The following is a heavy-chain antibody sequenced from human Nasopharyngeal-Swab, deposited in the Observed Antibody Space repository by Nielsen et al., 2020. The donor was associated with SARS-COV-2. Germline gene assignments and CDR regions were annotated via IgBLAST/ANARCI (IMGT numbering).Heavy chain of an antibody. CDR2: IYYSGST. J-gene: IGHJ4*02. V-gene: IGHV4-59*01. Sequence: WIRQPPGKGLEWIGYIYYSGSTNYNPSLKSRVTISVDTSKNQFSLKLSSVTAAGTAVYYCARAEGHYDSSGYYRPALFDYWGQGTLVTVSS. CDR3: ARAEGHYDSSGYYRPALFDY. D-gene: IGHD3-22*01.